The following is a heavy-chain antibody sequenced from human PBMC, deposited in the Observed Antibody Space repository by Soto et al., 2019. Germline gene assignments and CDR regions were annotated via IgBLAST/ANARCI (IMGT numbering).Heavy chain of an antibody. CDR1: GFTFSGYA. V-gene: IGHV3-23*01. Sequence: SLRLSCAASGFTFSGYAMNWVRQAPGKGLEWVVGVSARGRDTSYADSVKGRFTISRDTSKDTLYLQMNSLRAEDTAVYYCAQSSIRAHFYGMDVWRQGTSLTVSS. J-gene: IGHJ6*02. CDR2: VSARGRDT. D-gene: IGHD3-3*02. CDR3: AQSSIRAHFYGMDV.